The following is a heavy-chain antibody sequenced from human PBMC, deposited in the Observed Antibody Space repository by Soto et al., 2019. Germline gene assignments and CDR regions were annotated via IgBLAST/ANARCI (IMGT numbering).Heavy chain of an antibody. CDR3: ATTTVTRNDY. D-gene: IGHD4-17*01. CDR1: GGSISRSSFY. J-gene: IGHJ4*02. V-gene: IGHV4-39*01. CDR2: IYYSGNT. Sequence: SETLSLTCTVSGGSISRSSFYWGWIRQPPGKGLEWIGSIYYSGNTYYNPSLKNRITISVDTSNNQFSLKLSSVTAADTAVYYCATTTVTRNDYWGQGTLVTVSS.